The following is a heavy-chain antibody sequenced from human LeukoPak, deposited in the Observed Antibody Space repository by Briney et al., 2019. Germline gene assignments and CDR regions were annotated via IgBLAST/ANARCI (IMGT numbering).Heavy chain of an antibody. CDR1: GGSISSYY. CDR3: ARLEPYGMDV. CDR2: INYSGST. D-gene: IGHD1-14*01. V-gene: IGHV4-59*08. J-gene: IGHJ6*02. Sequence: ASEALSLTCTVSGGSISSYYWSWIRQPPGKGLEWIAYINYSGSTKYNPSFKSRVSISVDTSKNQFSLKLNSVTAADTAVYYCARLEPYGMDVWGQGTTVTVSS.